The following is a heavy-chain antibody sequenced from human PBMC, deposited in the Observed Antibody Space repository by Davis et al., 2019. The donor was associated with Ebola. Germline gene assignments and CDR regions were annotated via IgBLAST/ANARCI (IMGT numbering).Heavy chain of an antibody. CDR3: ARHGHGATKETAAGGDYFDY. V-gene: IGHV4-39*01. D-gene: IGHD6-13*01. Sequence: GSLRLSCTVSGGSISSSSYYWGWIRQPPGKGLEWIGSIYYSGSTYYNPSLKSRVTISVDTSKNQFSLKLSSVTAADTAVYYCARHGHGATKETAAGGDYFDYWGQGTLVTVSS. J-gene: IGHJ4*02. CDR1: GGSISSSSYY. CDR2: IYYSGST.